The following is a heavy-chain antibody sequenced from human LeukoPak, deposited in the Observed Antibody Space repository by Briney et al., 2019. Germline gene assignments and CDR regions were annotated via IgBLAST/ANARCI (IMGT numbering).Heavy chain of an antibody. Sequence: SETLSLTCTVCGGSISSYYWSWIRQPAGKGLEWIGRIYTSGSTNYNPSLKSRVTMSVDTSKNQFSLKLSSVTAADTAVYYCARDLVYYYGSGEVSVFDPWGQGTLVTVSS. J-gene: IGHJ5*02. CDR3: ARDLVYYYGSGEVSVFDP. CDR2: IYTSGST. CDR1: GGSISSYY. D-gene: IGHD3-10*01. V-gene: IGHV4-4*07.